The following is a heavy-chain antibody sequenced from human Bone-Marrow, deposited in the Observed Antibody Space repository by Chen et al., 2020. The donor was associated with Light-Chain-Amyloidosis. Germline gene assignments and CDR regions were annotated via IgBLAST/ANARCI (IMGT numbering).Heavy chain of an antibody. Sequence: EVQLVESGGGLVQPGGSLRLSCAASGFTFSSYWMSWVRQAPGKGLEWGANIKQDGSEKYYVDSVKGRFTISRDNAKNSLYLQMNSLRAEDTAVYYCARETTYYDFWSGYFFFAYWGQGTLVTVSS. V-gene: IGHV3-7*01. J-gene: IGHJ4*02. CDR1: GFTFSSYW. CDR3: ARETTYYDFWSGYFFFAY. D-gene: IGHD3-3*01. CDR2: IKQDGSEK.